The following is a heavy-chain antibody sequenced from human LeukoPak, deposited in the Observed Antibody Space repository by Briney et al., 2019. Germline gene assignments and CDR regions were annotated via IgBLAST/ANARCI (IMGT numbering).Heavy chain of an antibody. CDR3: ASEPSYYDSSGYYSSAFDI. Sequence: ASVKVSCKASGYTFTSYYMHWVRQAPGQGLEWMGIINPSGGSTSYAQKFQGRVTMTRDMSTSTVYMELSSLRSEDTAVYYCASEPSYYDSSGYYSSAFDIWGQGTMVTVSS. D-gene: IGHD3-22*01. CDR2: INPSGGST. CDR1: GYTFTSYY. J-gene: IGHJ3*02. V-gene: IGHV1-46*01.